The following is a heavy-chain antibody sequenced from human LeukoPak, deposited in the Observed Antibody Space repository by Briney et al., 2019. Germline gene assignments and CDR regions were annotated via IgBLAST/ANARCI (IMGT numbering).Heavy chain of an antibody. Sequence: PGGSLRLSCAVSGITLSNYGMSWVRQAPGKGLEWVAGLSGSGGGTIYADSVQGRFTISRDNPKNTLYLQMNSLRAEDTAVYFCAKRGVVIRVFLVGFHKEAYYFDSWGQGALVTVSS. J-gene: IGHJ4*02. CDR3: AKRGVVIRVFLVGFHKEAYYFDS. V-gene: IGHV3-23*01. CDR1: GITLSNYG. CDR2: LSGSGGGT. D-gene: IGHD3-10*01.